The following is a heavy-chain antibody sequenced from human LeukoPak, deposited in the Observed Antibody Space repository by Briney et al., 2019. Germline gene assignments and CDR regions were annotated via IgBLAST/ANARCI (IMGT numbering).Heavy chain of an antibody. D-gene: IGHD6-13*01. CDR1: GFTFSKAW. J-gene: IGHJ6*03. Sequence: GGSLRLSCAASGFTFSKAWMRWVRQAPGKGLEWVGRIKRNSDGWTTDYAATVKGRFTISRDNSKNTLYLQMNSLRAGDTAVYYCARGIAAAGDYYYYYMDVWGKGTTVTVSS. CDR2: IKRNSDGWTT. V-gene: IGHV3-15*01. CDR3: ARGIAAAGDYYYYYMDV.